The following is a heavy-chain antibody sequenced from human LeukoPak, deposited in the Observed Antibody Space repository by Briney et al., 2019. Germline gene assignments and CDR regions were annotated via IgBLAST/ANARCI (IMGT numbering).Heavy chain of an antibody. CDR1: GFPFSNYV. J-gene: IGHJ3*02. CDR3: AKGGVRGVAAFDI. CDR2: ISSDGGGT. Sequence: GGSLRLSCAASGFPFSNYVMNWVRQAPGRGLEYVSTISSDGGGTHYADSVKGRFTISRDNSKNTLYLQMNSLRAEDTAVYYCAKGGVRGVAAFDIWGQGTMVTVSS. D-gene: IGHD3-10*01. V-gene: IGHV3-64*04.